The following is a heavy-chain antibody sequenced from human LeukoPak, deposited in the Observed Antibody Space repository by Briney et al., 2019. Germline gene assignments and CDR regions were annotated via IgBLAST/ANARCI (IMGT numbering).Heavy chain of an antibody. J-gene: IGHJ4*02. CDR3: AKDFSGGYYRGAGYFSY. D-gene: IGHD1-26*01. CDR2: IYGGGHR. CDR1: GLTLSSKY. V-gene: IGHV3-53*01. Sequence: GGSLRLSCAAPGLTLSSKYMSWVRQAPGKGLVWVGVIYGGGHREYADSVKGRFTISRDNSKNTLYLQMNSLRVGDTAVYYCAKDFSGGYYRGAGYFSYWGQGTLVTVSS.